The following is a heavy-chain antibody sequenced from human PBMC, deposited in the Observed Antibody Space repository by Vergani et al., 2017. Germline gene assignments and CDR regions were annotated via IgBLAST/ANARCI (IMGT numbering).Heavy chain of an antibody. CDR1: GDSMTTYY. J-gene: IGHJ4*02. CDR3: ARGALWWLRQIDS. V-gene: IGHV4-59*01. Sequence: QVQLQEPGPGLVKPSETLSLTCSVSGDSMTTYYWTWIRQPPGKGLEWIGYIYDSGDTKYNPSLKSRVTMSLDTSKNQFSLNLYSVTAADTAVYYCARGALWWLRQIDSWGQGTLVTVSS. D-gene: IGHD2-21*01. CDR2: IYDSGDT.